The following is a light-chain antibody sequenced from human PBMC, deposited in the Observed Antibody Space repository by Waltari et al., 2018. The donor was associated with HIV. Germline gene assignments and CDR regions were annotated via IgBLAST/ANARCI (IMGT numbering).Light chain of an antibody. CDR2: ATT. Sequence: DLQMTQSPSSLSASVGDRVTITCRASQSISSYLNLYQQKPGKAPALLIYATTNLQSGVPSRFSGSGSGTDFTLTISSLQPEDCATYYCQQSYSTPYTFGQGTKLEIK. V-gene: IGKV1-39*01. CDR1: QSISSY. J-gene: IGKJ2*01. CDR3: QQSYSTPYT.